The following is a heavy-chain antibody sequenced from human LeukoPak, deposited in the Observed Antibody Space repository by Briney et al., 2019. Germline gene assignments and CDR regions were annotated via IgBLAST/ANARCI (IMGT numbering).Heavy chain of an antibody. CDR1: GDSISYFY. CDR3: ARGGYCGDDCFFYS. CDR2: IYPSGTT. D-gene: IGHD2-21*02. Sequence: SETLSLTCSVSGDSISYFYWSWIRQPAGKGLEWIGRIYPSGTTNYNPSLKSRVTISVDTSKNQFSLKLTSVTAADTAVYYCARGGYCGDDCFFYSWGQGTLVTVSS. V-gene: IGHV4-4*07. J-gene: IGHJ5*02.